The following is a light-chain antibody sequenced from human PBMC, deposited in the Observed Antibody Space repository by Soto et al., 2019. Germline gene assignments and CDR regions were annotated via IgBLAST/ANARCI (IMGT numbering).Light chain of an antibody. CDR3: QTYDSSMSGLYV. CDR2: SNN. V-gene: IGLV1-44*01. Sequence: QSVLTQPPSASGTPGQRVTISCSGSSSNIGSNTVNWYQQLPGTAPKLLIYSNNQRPSGVPDRFSGSKSGTSASLAISGLQSEDEADYYCQTYDSSMSGLYVFGTGTKDT. J-gene: IGLJ1*01. CDR1: SSNIGSNT.